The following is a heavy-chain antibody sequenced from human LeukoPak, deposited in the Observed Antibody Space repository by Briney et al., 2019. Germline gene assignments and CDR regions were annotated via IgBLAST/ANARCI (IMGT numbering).Heavy chain of an antibody. CDR3: AKDLDTATASGSNVGDY. CDR2: ISYDGSNK. D-gene: IGHD1-26*01. CDR1: GFTFSSYG. V-gene: IGHV3-30*18. Sequence: PGGSLRLSCAASGFTFSSYGMHWVRQAPGKVLEWVAVISYDGSNKYYADSVKGRFTISRDNSKNTLYLQMNSLRAEDTAVYYCAKDLDTATASGSNVGDYWGQGTLVTVSS. J-gene: IGHJ4*02.